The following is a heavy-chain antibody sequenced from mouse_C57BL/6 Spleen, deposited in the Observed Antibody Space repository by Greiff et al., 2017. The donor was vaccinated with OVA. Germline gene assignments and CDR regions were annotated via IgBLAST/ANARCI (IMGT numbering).Heavy chain of an antibody. Sequence: EVKLMESGGGLVKPGGSLKLSCAASGFTFSDYGMHWVRQAPEKGLAWVAYISSGSSTIYYADTVKGRFTISRDNAKNTLFLPMTSLRSEDTAMYYCARGGLSWLAYWGQGTLVTVSA. V-gene: IGHV5-17*01. D-gene: IGHD1-1*02. CDR3: ARGGLSWLAY. CDR1: GFTFSDYG. CDR2: ISSGSSTI. J-gene: IGHJ3*01.